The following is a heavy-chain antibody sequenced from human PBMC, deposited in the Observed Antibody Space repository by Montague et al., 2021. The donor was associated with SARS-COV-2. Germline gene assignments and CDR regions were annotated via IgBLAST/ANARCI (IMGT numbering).Heavy chain of an antibody. CDR3: ARRSRVVTAVWALRTSLTAWFDP. CDR1: GGSFSGYS. D-gene: IGHD2-21*02. Sequence: SETLSLTCAVYGGSFSGYSWSWIRQPPGKGLEWFGEINHSGSTTYNPSLESRVTISADTSKNQFSLRLSSVTAADTAVYYRARRSRVVTAVWALRTSLTAWFDPWGQGTLVTVSS. CDR2: INHSGST. J-gene: IGHJ5*02. V-gene: IGHV4-34*01.